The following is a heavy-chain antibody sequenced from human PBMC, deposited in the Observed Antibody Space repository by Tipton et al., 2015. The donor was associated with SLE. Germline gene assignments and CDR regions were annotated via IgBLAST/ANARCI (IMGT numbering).Heavy chain of an antibody. CDR2: IDHSGST. CDR3: ARAGDLRDGFNFALDY. D-gene: IGHD5-24*01. J-gene: IGHJ4*02. V-gene: IGHV4-39*07. Sequence: TLSLTCTVSGGSISSSSYYWDWIRQPPGKGLEWIGRIDHSGSTYYYPSLKSRVTISLDTSKNQFSLKLTSVTAADTAVYYCARAGDLRDGFNFALDYWGQGTLVTVSS. CDR1: GGSISSSSYY.